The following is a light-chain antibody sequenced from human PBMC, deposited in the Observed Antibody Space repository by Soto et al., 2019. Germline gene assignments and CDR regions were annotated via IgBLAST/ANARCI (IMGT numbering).Light chain of an antibody. CDR1: QSVSSS. V-gene: IGKV3-15*01. CDR3: QQYNNWLIT. Sequence: EIVMTQSPATLSVSPGERATLSCRASQSVSSSLAWYQQKPGQAPRLLIYGASTRATGIPARFSGSGSGTEFTRTIISLQSEDFAGYYCQQYNNWLITFGQGTRLEIK. CDR2: GAS. J-gene: IGKJ5*01.